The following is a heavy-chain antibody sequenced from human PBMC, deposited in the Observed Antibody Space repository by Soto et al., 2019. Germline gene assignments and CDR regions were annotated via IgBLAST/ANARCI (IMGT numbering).Heavy chain of an antibody. CDR2: INAIFGKA. CDR3: ARAPSPSCSGGSCRILQH. D-gene: IGHD2-15*01. Sequence: ASVKVSCKASGYTFTSYAMHWVRQAPGQRLEWMGWINAIFGKAKYSQKFQGRVTITTDKSASTAYMELSSLRSEDTAVYYCARAPSPSCSGGSCRILQHWGQGTLVTVSS. CDR1: GYTFTSYA. J-gene: IGHJ1*01. V-gene: IGHV1-3*01.